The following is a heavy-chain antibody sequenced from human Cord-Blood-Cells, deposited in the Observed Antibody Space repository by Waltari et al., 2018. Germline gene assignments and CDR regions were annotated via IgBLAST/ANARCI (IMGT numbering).Heavy chain of an antibody. CDR2: IYYSGST. CDR3: ARGWGSDY. D-gene: IGHD7-27*01. V-gene: IGHV4-59*01. Sequence: QVQLQESGPGLVKPSETLSITCTASGGSISSSYWSWIRQPPGKGLEWIGYIYYSGSTNYNPSLKSRVTISVDTSKNQFSLKLSSVTAADTAVYYCARGWGSDYWGQGTLVTVSS. CDR1: GGSISSSY. J-gene: IGHJ4*02.